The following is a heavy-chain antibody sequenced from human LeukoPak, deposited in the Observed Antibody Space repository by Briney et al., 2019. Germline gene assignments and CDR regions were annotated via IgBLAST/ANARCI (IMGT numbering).Heavy chain of an antibody. V-gene: IGHV3-23*01. CDR2: ISGSGGST. D-gene: IGHD3-22*01. CDR1: GLIFSSYA. Sequence: GGSLRLSCAASGLIFSSYAMSWVRQAPGKGLEWVSAISGSGGSTYYADSVKGRFTISRDNSNNTLFVQMNSLRAEDTAVYYCAKDRSMIVLRGFDYWGQGTLVIVSS. CDR3: AKDRSMIVLRGFDY. J-gene: IGHJ4*02.